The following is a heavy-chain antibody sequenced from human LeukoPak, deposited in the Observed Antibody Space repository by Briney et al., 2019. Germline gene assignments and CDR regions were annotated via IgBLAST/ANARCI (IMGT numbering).Heavy chain of an antibody. CDR2: ISYDGSNK. Sequence: GRSLRLSCAASGFTFSSYGMHWVRQAPGKGLEWVAVISYDGSNKYYADSVKGRFTISRDNSKNTLYLQMNSLRAEDTAVYYCARDLQQLVWGYYYYGMDVWGQGTTVTVSS. V-gene: IGHV3-30*03. D-gene: IGHD6-13*01. CDR1: GFTFSSYG. J-gene: IGHJ6*02. CDR3: ARDLQQLVWGYYYYGMDV.